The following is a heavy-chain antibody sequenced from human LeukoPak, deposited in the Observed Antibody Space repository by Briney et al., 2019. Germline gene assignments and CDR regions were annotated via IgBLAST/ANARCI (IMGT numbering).Heavy chain of an antibody. CDR1: GYTLTELS. V-gene: IGHV1-24*01. CDR3: ATDHGRRYYFDY. CDR2: FDPEDGET. Sequence: ASVKVSCKVSGYTLTELSMHWVRQAPGKGLEWMGGFDPEDGETIYAQKFQGRVTMTEDTSTDTAYMELSSLRSEDTAVYYCATDHGRRYYFDYWGQGTLVTVSS. J-gene: IGHJ4*02. D-gene: IGHD3-16*01.